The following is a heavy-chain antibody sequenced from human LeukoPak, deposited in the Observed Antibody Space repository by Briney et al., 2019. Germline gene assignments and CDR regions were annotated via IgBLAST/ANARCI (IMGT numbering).Heavy chain of an antibody. CDR1: GDSLNTYY. D-gene: IGHD2-21*02. CDR3: ARVVRGVVTSNWFDA. J-gene: IGHJ5*02. Sequence: PSETLSLTCTVSGDSLNTYYWTWIRQTPGKELEWIGFIDSSGSANYNPAPKNRLSISIDTSKNQFSLALTSVTPADRAVYYCARVVRGVVTSNWFDAWGQGTLVSVSS. V-gene: IGHV4-59*01. CDR2: IDSSGSA.